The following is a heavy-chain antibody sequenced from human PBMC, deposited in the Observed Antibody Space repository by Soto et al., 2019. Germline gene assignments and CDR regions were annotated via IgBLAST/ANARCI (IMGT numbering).Heavy chain of an antibody. CDR3: VRDTSSGWHLKDH. D-gene: IGHD3-9*01. V-gene: IGHV3-9*01. CDR1: GFTFDDHG. Sequence: EVDLVESGGGLAQPGRSLRLSCVASGFTFDDHGMHWVRQIPGRGLELVSGISWNSGSIGYAESVKGRFTIFRDNAKNSTYLEMNSLRQEDTALYYCVRDTSSGWHLKDHWGQGVQVSVSS. J-gene: IGHJ4*02. CDR2: ISWNSGSI.